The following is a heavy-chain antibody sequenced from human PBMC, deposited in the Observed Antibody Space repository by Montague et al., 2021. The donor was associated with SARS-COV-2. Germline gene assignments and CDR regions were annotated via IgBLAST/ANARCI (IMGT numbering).Heavy chain of an antibody. CDR1: VSWYSGDD. Sequence: SETLSLTCSRLVSWYSGDDRNSTRLTSSHMSNSFGVICLSKSTNYNPSLKSRVTISVDTSKNQFSLKLSSVTAADTAVYYCARGYDYVWGSYRYLHWFDPWGQGTLVTVSS. CDR3: ARGYDYVWGSYRYLHWFDP. D-gene: IGHD3-16*02. J-gene: IGHJ5*02. V-gene: IGHV4-34*01. CDR2: ICLSKST.